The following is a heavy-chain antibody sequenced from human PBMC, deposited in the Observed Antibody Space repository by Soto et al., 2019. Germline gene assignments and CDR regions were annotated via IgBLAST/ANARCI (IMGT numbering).Heavy chain of an antibody. CDR3: ARQTRTGITGAKSGAFDI. CDR1: GYTFTGYY. J-gene: IGHJ3*02. D-gene: IGHD1-7*01. CDR2: INPNSGGT. V-gene: IGHV1-2*02. Sequence: ASVKVSCKASGYTFTGYYMHWVRQAPGQGLEWMGWINPNSGGTNYAQKFQGRVTMTRDTSISTAYMELSRLRSDDTAVYYCARQTRTGITGAKSGAFDIWGQGTMVTVSS.